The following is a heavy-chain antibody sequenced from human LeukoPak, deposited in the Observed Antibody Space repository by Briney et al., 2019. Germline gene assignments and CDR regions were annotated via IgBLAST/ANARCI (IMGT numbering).Heavy chain of an antibody. V-gene: IGHV3-23*01. J-gene: IGHJ4*02. CDR2: ISDGSRDA. CDR3: TTRLRNHFDY. Sequence: QPGGSLRLSCATYGLNFSSFTMHWPRQAAAKELEWVSTISDGSRDAQYAGSVKGRFTISRDDSQNIVYLQMDSLRAEDTALYYCTTRLRNHFDYWGQGAKVTVSS. CDR1: GLNFSSFT. D-gene: IGHD5-12*01.